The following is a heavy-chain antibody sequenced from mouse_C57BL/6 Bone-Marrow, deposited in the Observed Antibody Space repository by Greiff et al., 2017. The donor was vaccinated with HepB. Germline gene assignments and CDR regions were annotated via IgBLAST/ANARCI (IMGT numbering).Heavy chain of an antibody. CDR3: TPLAGYWYFDV. J-gene: IGHJ1*03. CDR2: IRNKANNHAT. Sequence: EVQGVESGGGLVQPGGSMKLSCAASGFTFSDAWMDWVRQSPEKGLEWVAEIRNKANNHATYYAESVKGRFTISRDDSKSSVYLQMNSLRAEDTGIYYCTPLAGYWYFDVWGTGTTVTVSS. CDR1: GFTFSDAW. V-gene: IGHV6-6*01.